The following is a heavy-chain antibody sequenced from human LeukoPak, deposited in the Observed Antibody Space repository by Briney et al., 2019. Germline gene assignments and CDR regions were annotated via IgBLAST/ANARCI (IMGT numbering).Heavy chain of an antibody. J-gene: IGHJ4*02. CDR1: GYTLTAYY. V-gene: IGHV1-46*01. D-gene: IGHD6-19*01. CDR2: INPSGGST. Sequence: GASVKVSCKASGYTLTAYYMHWVRQAPGQGLEWMGIINPSGGSTSYAQKFQGRVTMTRDTSTSTVYMELSSLRSEDTAVYYCARDLGSGWTAANYWGQGTLVTVSS. CDR3: ARDLGSGWTAANY.